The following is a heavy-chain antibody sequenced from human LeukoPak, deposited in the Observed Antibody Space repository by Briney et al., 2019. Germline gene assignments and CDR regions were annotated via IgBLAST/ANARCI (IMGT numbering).Heavy chain of an antibody. CDR2: INHSGST. Sequence: PSEALSLTCAVYGGSFSGYYWSWIRQPPGKGLEWIGEINHSGSTNCNPSLKSRVTISVDTSKNQFSLKLSSVTAADTAVYYCARANRRYSSSSWYYYYGMDVWGQGTTVTVSS. CDR3: ARANRRYSSSSWYYYYGMDV. CDR1: GGSFSGYY. V-gene: IGHV4-34*01. D-gene: IGHD6-6*01. J-gene: IGHJ6*02.